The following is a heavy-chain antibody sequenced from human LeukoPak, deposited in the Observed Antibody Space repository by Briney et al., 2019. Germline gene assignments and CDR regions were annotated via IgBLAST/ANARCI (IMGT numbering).Heavy chain of an antibody. CDR1: GFTFSSYA. V-gene: IGHV3-23*01. CDR3: AKNSKPTVATKYLDY. J-gene: IGHJ4*02. CDR2: ISGSGGST. D-gene: IGHD5-12*01. Sequence: GGSLRLSCAASGFTFSSYAMSWVRQAPGKGLEWVSAISGSGGSTYYADSVKGRFTISRDNSKNTLYLQMNSLRAEDTAVYYCAKNSKPTVATKYLDYWGQGTLVTVSS.